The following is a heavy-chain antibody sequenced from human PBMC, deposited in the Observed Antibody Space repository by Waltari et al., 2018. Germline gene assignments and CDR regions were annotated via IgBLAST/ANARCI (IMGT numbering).Heavy chain of an antibody. D-gene: IGHD4-17*01. V-gene: IGHV1-2*06. CDR3: ARDGDYGRNY. Sequence: QVQLVQSGAEVKKPGASVKVSCKASGYTFTGYYMHWVRQAPGQGPEWMGRINPNSGGTNYAQKFQGRVTITADKSTSTAYMELSSLRSEDTAVYYCARDGDYGRNYWGQGTLVTVSS. J-gene: IGHJ4*02. CDR2: INPNSGGT. CDR1: GYTFTGYY.